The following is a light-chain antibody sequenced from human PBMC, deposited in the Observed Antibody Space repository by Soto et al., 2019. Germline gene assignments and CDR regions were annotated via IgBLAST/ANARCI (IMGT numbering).Light chain of an antibody. CDR3: QSYDSSLSVA. Sequence: QSVLTQPPSVSGAPGQRVTISCTGSSSNIGAGYDVHWYKQLPGTAPKLLIYGNSNRPSGVPDRFSGSKSGTSASLAITGLQAEDEADYYCQSYDSSLSVAFGGGTKVTVL. V-gene: IGLV1-40*01. J-gene: IGLJ2*01. CDR2: GNS. CDR1: SSNIGAGYD.